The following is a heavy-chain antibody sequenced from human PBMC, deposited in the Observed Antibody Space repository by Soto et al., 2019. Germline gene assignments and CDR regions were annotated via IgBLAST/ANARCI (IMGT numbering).Heavy chain of an antibody. D-gene: IGHD6-19*01. J-gene: IGHJ5*02. CDR2: INPKSGAT. CDR3: ASPPPAYSSGVLAS. Sequence: ASVKVSCKASGYTFIGYHMNWVRQAPGQGLEWMGWINPKSGATNLEQKFQGRVTMTRDTSISTAYMELTRLTSDDTAVYYCASPPPAYSSGVLASWGQGTQVTVSS. V-gene: IGHV1-2*02. CDR1: GYTFIGYH.